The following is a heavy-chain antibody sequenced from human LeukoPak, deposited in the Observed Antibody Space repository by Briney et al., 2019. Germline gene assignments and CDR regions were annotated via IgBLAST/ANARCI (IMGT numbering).Heavy chain of an antibody. D-gene: IGHD1-26*01. Sequence: SETLSLTCTVSSGSISSYYWSWIRQPPGKGLEWLGYIYSSGTINFNPSLKSRLTMSVDTSKNQFSLKLSSVTAADTAVYYCARWGATLNAFDVWGQGTLVTVSS. CDR1: SGSISSYY. J-gene: IGHJ3*01. CDR3: ARWGATLNAFDV. CDR2: IYSSGTI. V-gene: IGHV4-59*08.